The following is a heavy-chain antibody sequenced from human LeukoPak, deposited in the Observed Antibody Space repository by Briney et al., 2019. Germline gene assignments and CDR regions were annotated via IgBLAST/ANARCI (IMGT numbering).Heavy chain of an antibody. CDR1: GFTFSDYY. V-gene: IGHV3-11*01. D-gene: IGHD1-26*01. J-gene: IGHJ6*02. CDR2: ISSSGSTI. CDR3: ASGSSEYYYYYGMDV. Sequence: GSLRLSCAASGFTFSDYYMSRIRQAPGKGLEWVSYISSSGSTIYYADSVKGRFTISRDNAKNSLYLQMNSLRAEDTAVYYCASGSSEYYYYYGMDVWGQGTTVTVSS.